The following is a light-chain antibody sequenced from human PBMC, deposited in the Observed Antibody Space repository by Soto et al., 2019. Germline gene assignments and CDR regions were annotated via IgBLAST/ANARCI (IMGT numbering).Light chain of an antibody. V-gene: IGLV2-14*01. CDR3: SSYTTGRTYV. J-gene: IGLJ1*01. CDR1: SSDVGAYNY. Sequence: QAVVTQPASVSGSPGQSIAISCIGTSSDVGAYNYVSWYQQHPGKAPKLMIYDVTNRPSGVSDRFSGSKSGNTASLTISGLQAEDEADYYCSSYTTGRTYVFGIGTKLTVL. CDR2: DVT.